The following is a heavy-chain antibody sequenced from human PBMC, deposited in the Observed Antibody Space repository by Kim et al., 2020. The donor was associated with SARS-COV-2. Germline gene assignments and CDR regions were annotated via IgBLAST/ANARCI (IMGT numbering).Heavy chain of an antibody. V-gene: IGHV4-39*01. CDR2: T. J-gene: IGHJ4*02. D-gene: IGHD1-26*01. CDR3: ARHRLLFDY. Sequence: TNCNPSLKSRVTISVDTSKNQFSLKLSSVTAADTAVYYCARHRLLFDYWGQGTLVTVSS.